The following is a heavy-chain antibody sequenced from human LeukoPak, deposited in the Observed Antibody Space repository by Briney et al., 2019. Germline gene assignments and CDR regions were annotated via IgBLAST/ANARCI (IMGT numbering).Heavy chain of an antibody. J-gene: IGHJ4*02. CDR1: GFTFSSYS. V-gene: IGHV3-21*01. D-gene: IGHD3-10*01. CDR2: ISSSSYI. CDR3: ARTTYYYGSGRHFDY. Sequence: GGSLRLSCAASGFTFSSYSMNWVRQAPGKGLEWVSSISSSSYIYYADSVKGRFTISRDNAKNSLYLQMNSLRAEDTAVYYCARTTYYYGSGRHFDYWGQGTLVTVSS.